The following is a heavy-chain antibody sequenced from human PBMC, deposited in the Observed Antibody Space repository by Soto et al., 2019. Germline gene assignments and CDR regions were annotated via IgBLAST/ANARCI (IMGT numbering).Heavy chain of an antibody. J-gene: IGHJ4*02. V-gene: IGHV4-31*02. CDR3: ALALGPSTGLDY. Sequence: QVQLQESGPGLVKPSQTLSLTCSVSGASTVSHYHWTWIRTPPGKGLEWMGYIFNSGTTFYNPSLTSRLSISMDTSGNHFSLELRSVTAADTAVYDCALALGPSTGLDYWGQGTLVTVSS. CDR1: GASTVSHYH. D-gene: IGHD6-19*01. CDR2: IFNSGTT.